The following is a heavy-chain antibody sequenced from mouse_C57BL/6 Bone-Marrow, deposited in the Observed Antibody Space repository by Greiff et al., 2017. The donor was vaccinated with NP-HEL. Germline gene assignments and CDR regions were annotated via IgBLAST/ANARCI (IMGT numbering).Heavy chain of an antibody. CDR1: GYSFTSYY. V-gene: IGHV1-66*01. CDR3: ARSYGSTYYAMDY. D-gene: IGHD1-1*01. J-gene: IGHJ4*01. CDR2: IYPGSGNT. Sequence: VQLQQSGPELVKPGASVKISCKASGYSFTSYYIHWVKQRPGQGLEWIGWIYPGSGNTKYNEKFKGKATLTADTSSSTAYMQLSSLTSEDSAVYYCARSYGSTYYAMDYWGQGTSVTVSS.